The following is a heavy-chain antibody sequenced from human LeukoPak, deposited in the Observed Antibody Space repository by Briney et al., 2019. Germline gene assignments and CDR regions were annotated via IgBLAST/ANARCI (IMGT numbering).Heavy chain of an antibody. CDR3: ARVGDHSHWYLDL. CDR2: LYSGSST. CDR1: GFTVSTNY. V-gene: IGHV3-53*01. D-gene: IGHD2-21*01. Sequence: GGSLRLSCAASGFTVSTNYMNWVRQAPGKGLEWVSILYSGSSTYYADSVEGRFIVSRDSSKNTLSLQMNDLRAEDTAVYSCARVGDHSHWYLDLWGRGTLVTVSS. J-gene: IGHJ2*01.